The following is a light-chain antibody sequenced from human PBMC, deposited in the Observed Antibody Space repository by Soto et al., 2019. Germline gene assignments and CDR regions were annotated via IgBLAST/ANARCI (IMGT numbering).Light chain of an antibody. CDR3: QQRSNWPPYT. J-gene: IGKJ2*01. Sequence: EIVLTQSPATLSLSPGEGATLSCRASQSVSSYLAWYHHKPGQAPRPLLYDASNRATGIPARFSGSGSGTDFTLTISSLEPEDFAVYYCQQRSNWPPYTFGQWTKLEIK. CDR2: DAS. CDR1: QSVSSY. V-gene: IGKV3-11*01.